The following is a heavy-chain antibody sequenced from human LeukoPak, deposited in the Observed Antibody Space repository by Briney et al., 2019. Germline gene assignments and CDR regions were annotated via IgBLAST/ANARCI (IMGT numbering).Heavy chain of an antibody. V-gene: IGHV5-51*01. CDR2: MYPGDSDT. CDR1: GYSFTSYW. J-gene: IGHJ4*02. D-gene: IGHD3-10*01. CDR3: AASTYGSGSYVAFDS. Sequence: GESLKISCKGSGYSFTSYWIGWVRQMPGKGLEWMGIMYPGDSDTRYSPSFQGQITISADKSISTTYLQWSSLKASDTAMYYCAASTYGSGSYVAFDSWGQGTLVSVSS.